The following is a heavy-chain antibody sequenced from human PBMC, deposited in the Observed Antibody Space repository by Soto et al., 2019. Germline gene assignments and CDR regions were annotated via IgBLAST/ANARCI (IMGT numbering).Heavy chain of an antibody. Sequence: GGSLRLSCSASGFTFSSYAMHWVRQAPGKGLEYVSGIRGNGDPPFYADSVKGRFTISRDNSKNTLYLQMSSLSADDTAVYYCVKSRGGNNSDFFDWGQGALVTVSS. D-gene: IGHD5-12*01. CDR2: IRGNGDPP. J-gene: IGHJ4*02. V-gene: IGHV3-64D*06. CDR3: VKSRGGNNSDFFD. CDR1: GFTFSSYA.